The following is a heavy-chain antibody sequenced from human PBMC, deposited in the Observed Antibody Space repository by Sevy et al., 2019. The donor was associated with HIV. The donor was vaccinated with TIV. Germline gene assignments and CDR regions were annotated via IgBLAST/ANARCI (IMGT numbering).Heavy chain of an antibody. V-gene: IGHV1-2*06. CDR1: GYTFTGYY. Sequence: ASVKVSCKASGYTFTGYYMHWVRQAPGQGLQWMGRTNPDSGGTNYAQKFQGRVTMTRDTSISTAYMELSRLKSDDTAVYYCARVGRGVATIAGYYFDYWGQGTLVTVSS. CDR2: TNPDSGGT. CDR3: ARVGRGVATIAGYYFDY. D-gene: IGHD5-12*01. J-gene: IGHJ4*02.